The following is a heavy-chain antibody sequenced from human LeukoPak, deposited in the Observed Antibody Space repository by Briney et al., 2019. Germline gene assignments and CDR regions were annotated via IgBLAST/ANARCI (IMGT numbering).Heavy chain of an antibody. CDR3: AREVRGVIGSSPQPMGYFDL. Sequence: PGGSLRLSCAASGFSFSSYWMHWVRQAPGKGLVWVSRISSDGSSTIYADSVKGRFTISRDNAENTLYLQMNSLRAEDTAVYYCAREVRGVIGSSPQPMGYFDLWGRGTLVTVSS. J-gene: IGHJ2*01. D-gene: IGHD3-10*01. CDR2: ISSDGSST. V-gene: IGHV3-74*01. CDR1: GFSFSSYW.